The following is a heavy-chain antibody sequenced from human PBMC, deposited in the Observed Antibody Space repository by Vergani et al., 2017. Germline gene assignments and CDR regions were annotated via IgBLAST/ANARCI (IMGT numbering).Heavy chain of an antibody. J-gene: IGHJ4*02. D-gene: IGHD3-22*01. V-gene: IGHV3-23*01. Sequence: EVQLLESGGGLVQPGGSLRLSCAASGFTFSTYAMTWVRQAPGKGLEWVSTISSDGGSTYSADSVKGRFTISRDNSKNTLSLQMNSLTAEDTAIYYCAGPQETSAYYYGGFDYWGQGILVTVSS. CDR2: ISSDGGST. CDR3: AGPQETSAYYYGGFDY. CDR1: GFTFSTYA.